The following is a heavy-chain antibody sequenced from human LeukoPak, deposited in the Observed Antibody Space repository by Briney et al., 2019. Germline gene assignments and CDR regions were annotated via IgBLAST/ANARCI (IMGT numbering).Heavy chain of an antibody. D-gene: IGHD6-13*01. CDR3: ARGEQQLVPFDY. J-gene: IGHJ4*02. CDR2: ISSSGSTM. Sequence: GGSLRLSCAASGFTFSSYEMNWVRQAPGKGLEWVSYISSSGSTMYYADSVKGRFTISRDNAKNSLYLQMNSLRAEDTAVYYCARGEQQLVPFDYWGQGTLVTVSS. V-gene: IGHV3-48*03. CDR1: GFTFSSYE.